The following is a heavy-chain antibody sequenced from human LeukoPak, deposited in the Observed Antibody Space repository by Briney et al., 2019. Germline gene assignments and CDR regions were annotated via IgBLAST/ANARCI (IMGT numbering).Heavy chain of an antibody. CDR2: ISGSGGST. V-gene: IGHV3-23*01. J-gene: IGHJ4*02. Sequence: GGSLRLSCAASGFTFSSYAMSWVRQAPGKGLEWVSAISGSGGSTYYADSVKGRFTISRDNSKNTLYLQMNSLRAEDTAGYYCAKDLVRDWGYGFDYWGQGTLVTVSS. CDR3: AKDLVRDWGYGFDY. CDR1: GFTFSSYA. D-gene: IGHD3/OR15-3a*01.